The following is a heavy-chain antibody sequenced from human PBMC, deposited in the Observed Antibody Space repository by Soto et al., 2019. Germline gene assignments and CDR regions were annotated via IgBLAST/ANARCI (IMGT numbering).Heavy chain of an antibody. CDR3: ARDPVLAFVAAYYFDY. J-gene: IGHJ4*02. D-gene: IGHD6-19*01. CDR2: ISYDGSNK. CDR1: GFTFSSYA. Sequence: QVQLVESGGGVVQPGRSLRLSCAASGFTFSSYAMHWVRQAPGKGLEWVAVISYDGSNKYYADSVKDRFTISRDNSKNTLYLQMNSLRAEDTAVYYCARDPVLAFVAAYYFDYWGQGTLVTVSS. V-gene: IGHV3-30-3*01.